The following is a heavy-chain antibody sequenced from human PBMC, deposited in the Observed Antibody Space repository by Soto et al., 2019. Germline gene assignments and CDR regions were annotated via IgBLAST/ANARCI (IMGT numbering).Heavy chain of an antibody. J-gene: IGHJ6*02. CDR3: AGCCTEPNLDYYYGMDV. V-gene: IGHV1-69*12. CDR1: GGTFSSYA. Sequence: QVQLVQSGAEVKKPGSSVKVSCKASGGTFSSYAISWVRQAPGQGLEWMGGIIPIFGTANYAQTFQGRVTITADDSTSPAYMELRSLSSEDTAVYYCAGCCTEPNLDYYYGMDVWGQGTTVTVSS. D-gene: IGHD2-2*02. CDR2: IIPIFGTA.